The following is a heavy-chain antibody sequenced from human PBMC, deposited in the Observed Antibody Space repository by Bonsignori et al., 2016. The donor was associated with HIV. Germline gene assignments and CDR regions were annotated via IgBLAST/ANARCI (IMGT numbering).Heavy chain of an antibody. D-gene: IGHD2-2*01. V-gene: IGHV3-53*01. J-gene: IGHJ4*02. CDR3: ASRSWPSSLWYFLDY. CDR2: VYSDGTT. CDR1: AFSVSTYY. Sequence: EVQLVESGGGLVQPGGSLRLSCTTSAFSVSTYYMNWVRQAPGKGLEWVSVVYSDGTTHYADSVKGRFIISRDNSKNTLYLQMNSLRAEDTAVYYCASRSWPSSLWYFLDYWGQGTLVTVS.